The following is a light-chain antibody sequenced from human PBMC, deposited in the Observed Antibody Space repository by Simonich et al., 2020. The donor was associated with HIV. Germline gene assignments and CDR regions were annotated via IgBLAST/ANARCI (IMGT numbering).Light chain of an antibody. CDR3: QQYNNWPPLT. CDR2: GAS. J-gene: IGKJ4*01. Sequence: EIVMTQSPATLSVSPGERATISCRASQSVSSNLAWYQQKPGQAPRLLIYGASTRSTGIPARFSGSGSGTEFTLTISSRQSEDFAAYYCQQYNNWPPLTFGGGTKVEIK. CDR1: QSVSSN. V-gene: IGKV3D-15*01.